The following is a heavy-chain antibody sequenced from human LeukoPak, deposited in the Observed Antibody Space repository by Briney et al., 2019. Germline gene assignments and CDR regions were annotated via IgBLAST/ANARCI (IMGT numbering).Heavy chain of an antibody. CDR3: ARGPALRSGSYPLDY. J-gene: IGHJ4*02. CDR2: ISSSSSYI. CDR1: GFTFSSYS. V-gene: IGHV3-21*01. D-gene: IGHD1-26*01. Sequence: GSLRLSCSASGFTFSSYSMNWVRQAPGKGLEWVSSISSSSSYIYYADSVKGRFTISRDNAKNSLYLQMNSLRAEDTAVYYCARGPALRSGSYPLDYWGQGTLVTVSS.